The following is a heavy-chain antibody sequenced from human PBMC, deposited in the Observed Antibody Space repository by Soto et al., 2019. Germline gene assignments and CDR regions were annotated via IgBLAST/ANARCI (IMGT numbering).Heavy chain of an antibody. Sequence: GGSLRLSCAASGFTLSTYAMTWVRQAPGKGLECVSTISGSGDDTYYPDSVKGRFTISRDNSKNTLYLQMNSLRAEDTAVYYCAKVFYDSGTTFFGVDVWGQGTTVTVSS. CDR1: GFTLSTYA. V-gene: IGHV3-23*01. CDR2: ISGSGDDT. J-gene: IGHJ6*02. CDR3: AKVFYDSGTTFFGVDV. D-gene: IGHD3-10*01.